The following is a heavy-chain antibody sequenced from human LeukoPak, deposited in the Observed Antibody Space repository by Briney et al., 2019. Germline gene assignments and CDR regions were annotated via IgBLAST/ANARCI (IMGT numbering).Heavy chain of an antibody. CDR1: GFTFSSYA. J-gene: IGHJ4*02. CDR2: LYRDDTT. CDR3: ARAAYDSGSYIVNHDY. V-gene: IGHV3-53*01. D-gene: IGHD3-22*01. Sequence: PGGSLRLSCAASGFTFSSYAMSWVRQAPGKGLEWVSVLYRDDTTYYADSVKGRFTISRDNSKNTLYLQMSSLRAEDTAVYYCARAAYDSGSYIVNHDYWGQGTLVTVSS.